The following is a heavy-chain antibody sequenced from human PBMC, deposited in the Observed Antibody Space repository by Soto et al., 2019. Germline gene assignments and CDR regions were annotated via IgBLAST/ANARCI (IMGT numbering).Heavy chain of an antibody. Sequence: SETLSLTCTVSGGSISSYYWSWIRQPPGKGLEWIGYIYYSGSTNYNPSLKSRVTISVDTSKNQFSLKLSSVTAADTAVYYCARGLWEWSAFDYGGQEPLVTVPS. V-gene: IGHV4-59*08. CDR1: GGSISSYY. J-gene: IGHJ4*02. CDR3: ARGLWEWSAFDY. D-gene: IGHD3-3*01. CDR2: IYYSGST.